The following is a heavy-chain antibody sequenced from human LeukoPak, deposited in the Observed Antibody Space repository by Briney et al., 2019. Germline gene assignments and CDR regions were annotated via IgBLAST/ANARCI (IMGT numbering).Heavy chain of an antibody. D-gene: IGHD7-27*01. CDR2: IYHSGST. CDR3: ANGAGDPYFDY. V-gene: IGHV4-38-2*01. Sequence: SETLSLTCAVSGYSISSGYYWGWIRQPPGKGLEWIGSIYHSGSTYYNPSLKSRVTISVDTSKNQFSLKLSSVTAADTAVYYCANGAGDPYFDYWGQGTLVTVSS. CDR1: GYSISSGYY. J-gene: IGHJ4*02.